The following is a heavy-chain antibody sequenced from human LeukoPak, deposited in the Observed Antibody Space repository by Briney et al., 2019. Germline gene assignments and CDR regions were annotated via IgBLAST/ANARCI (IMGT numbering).Heavy chain of an antibody. CDR2: INPNSGGT. D-gene: IGHD6-19*01. CDR1: GYTFTGYY. CDR3: ARERKYSSGWYVDY. V-gene: IGHV1-2*06. Sequence: GASVKVSCKASGYTFTGYYMRWVRQAPGQGLEWMGRINPNSGGTNYAQKFQGRVTMTRDTSISTAYMELSRLRSDDTAVYYCARERKYSSGWYVDYWGQGTLVTVSS. J-gene: IGHJ4*02.